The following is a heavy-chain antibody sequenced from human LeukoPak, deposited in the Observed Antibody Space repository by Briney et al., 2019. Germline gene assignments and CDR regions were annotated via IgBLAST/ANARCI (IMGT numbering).Heavy chain of an antibody. D-gene: IGHD1-7*01. CDR2: INHSGST. CDR1: GGSSSGYY. CDR3: ARGTHNWNYVRYYYYGMDV. J-gene: IGHJ6*02. V-gene: IGHV4-34*01. Sequence: SSETLSLTCAVYGGSSSGYYWSWIRQPPGKGLEWIGEINHSGSTNYNPSLKSRVTIPVDTSKNQFSLKLSSVTAADTAVYCCARGTHNWNYVRYYYYGMDVWGQGTTVTVSS.